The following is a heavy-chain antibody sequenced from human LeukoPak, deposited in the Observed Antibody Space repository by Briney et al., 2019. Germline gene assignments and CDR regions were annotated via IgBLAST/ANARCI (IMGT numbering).Heavy chain of an antibody. CDR1: GNSFSNYW. CDR3: ARHVYAAVAGGPIAGFDY. D-gene: IGHD6-19*01. Sequence: GESLKISCKGSGNSFSNYWIGWVRQLPGRGLEWMGIIYPGDSDTRYNPSFQGQVTISADKSISTAYLQWSSLKASDTAMYYCARHVYAAVAGGPIAGFDYWGQGTLVTVSS. CDR2: IYPGDSDT. V-gene: IGHV5-51*01. J-gene: IGHJ4*02.